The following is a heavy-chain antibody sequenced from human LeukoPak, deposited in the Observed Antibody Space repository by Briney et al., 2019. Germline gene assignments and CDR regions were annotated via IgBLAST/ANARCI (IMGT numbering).Heavy chain of an antibody. Sequence: GRSLRLSCAASGFSFRSYGMHWVRQAPGKGLEWVAVMSDDGTKKYYADSMKGRFTISRDNSKNTLYLQMNSLRAEDTAAYYCARDRERRYFDYWGQGTLVTVSS. CDR2: MSDDGTKK. J-gene: IGHJ4*02. CDR1: GFSFRSYG. V-gene: IGHV3-30*03. CDR3: ARDRERRYFDY.